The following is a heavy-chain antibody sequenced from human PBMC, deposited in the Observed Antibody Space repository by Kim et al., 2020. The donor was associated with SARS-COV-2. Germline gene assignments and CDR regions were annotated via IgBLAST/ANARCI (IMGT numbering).Heavy chain of an antibody. CDR2: IYYSGST. CDR1: GGSISSSSYY. J-gene: IGHJ6*02. D-gene: IGHD2-2*01. Sequence: SETLSLTCTVSGGSISSSSYYWGWIRQPPGKGLEWIGSIYYSGSTYCNPSLKSRVTISVDTSKNQFSLKLSSVTAADTAVYYCARLKLGYCSSTSCYSPSLYYYYGMDVWGQGTTVTVSS. V-gene: IGHV4-39*01. CDR3: ARLKLGYCSSTSCYSPSLYYYYGMDV.